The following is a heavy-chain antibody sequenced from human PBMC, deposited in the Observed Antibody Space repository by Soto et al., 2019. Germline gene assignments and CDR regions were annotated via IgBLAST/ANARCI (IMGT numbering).Heavy chain of an antibody. J-gene: IGHJ5*02. V-gene: IGHV3-7*01. Sequence: WGSLRLSCAASGFTVSTYGVHWVLRAPGKGLEWVANIKQDGSKKYYVDSVKGRFTISRDNGKNTLYLQVNSLRAEDTAVYYCAREGYSGSWFQLWGQGTLVTVSS. CDR3: AREGYSGSWFQL. D-gene: IGHD6-13*01. CDR1: GFTVSTYG. CDR2: IKQDGSKK.